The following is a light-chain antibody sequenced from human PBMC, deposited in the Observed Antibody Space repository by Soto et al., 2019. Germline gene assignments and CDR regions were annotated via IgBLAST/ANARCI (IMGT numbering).Light chain of an antibody. CDR2: AAS. J-gene: IGKJ2*01. Sequence: IPLTQSPSSLSASVGDRVTITCRASQGISSYLAWYQQKPGKAPKLLMYAASTLQSGVPSRFSGSGSGTDFTLTISSLQPEDFATYYCQQLNSYPPYTFGQGTNLEIK. CDR3: QQLNSYPPYT. V-gene: IGKV1-9*01. CDR1: QGISSY.